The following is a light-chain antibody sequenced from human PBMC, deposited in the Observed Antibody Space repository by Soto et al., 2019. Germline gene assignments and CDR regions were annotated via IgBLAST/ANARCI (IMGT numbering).Light chain of an antibody. V-gene: IGKV1-39*01. CDR2: GTS. J-gene: IGKJ4*01. CDR1: QRISSY. Sequence: DIQMTQFPSSLSASIGDRVTITCRTSQRISSYLNWYQQKPGKAPKLLIYGTSSLQSGVPSRFSGSGSGTAFTLTISSLQPEDFVTYYCQQSYNTPLFGGGTKV. CDR3: QQSYNTPL.